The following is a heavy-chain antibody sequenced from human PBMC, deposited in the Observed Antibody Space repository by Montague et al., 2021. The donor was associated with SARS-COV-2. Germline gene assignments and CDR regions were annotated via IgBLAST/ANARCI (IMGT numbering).Heavy chain of an antibody. V-gene: IGHV3-30-3*01. Sequence: SLRLSCAASGFAFSSYAMHWVRQAPGKGLEWVAVISYDGSNKYYADSVKGRFTISRDNSKNTLYLQMNSLRAEDTAVYYCARDERSLVLLWFGELLYTYLGYWGQGTLVTVSS. J-gene: IGHJ4*02. CDR1: GFAFSSYA. D-gene: IGHD3-10*01. CDR2: ISYDGSNK. CDR3: ARDERSLVLLWFGELLYTYLGY.